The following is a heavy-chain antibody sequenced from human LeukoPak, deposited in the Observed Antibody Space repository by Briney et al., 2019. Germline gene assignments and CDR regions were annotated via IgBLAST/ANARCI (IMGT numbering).Heavy chain of an antibody. CDR3: ARVGRDYEYMDV. V-gene: IGHV3-21*01. D-gene: IGHD3-22*01. J-gene: IGHJ6*03. CDR2: ISSSSSYI. CDR1: GFTFSSYS. Sequence: GGSLRLSCAASGFTFSSYSMNWVRQAPGKGLEWVSSISSSSSYIYYADSVKGRFTIFRDNTKNSLYLQMNSLRAEDTAVYYCARVGRDYEYMDVWGKGTTVTVSS.